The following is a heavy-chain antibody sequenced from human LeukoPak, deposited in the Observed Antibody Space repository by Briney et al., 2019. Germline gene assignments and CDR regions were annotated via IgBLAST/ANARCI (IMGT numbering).Heavy chain of an antibody. V-gene: IGHV3-48*03. CDR1: GFTFSNYE. Sequence: PGGSLRLSCAASGFTFSNYEMNWVRQAPGKGLEWVSYISANGSSIYYADSVKGRFTISRDNAKNSLYLQMNSLRAEDTAVYYCASVTIVGPTADYWGQGTLVTVSS. CDR2: ISANGSSI. CDR3: ASVTIVGPTADY. D-gene: IGHD1-26*01. J-gene: IGHJ4*02.